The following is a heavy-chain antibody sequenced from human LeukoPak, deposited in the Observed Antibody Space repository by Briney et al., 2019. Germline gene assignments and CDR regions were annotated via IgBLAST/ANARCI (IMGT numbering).Heavy chain of an antibody. CDR2: IQYDGSNK. V-gene: IGHV3-30*02. CDR3: VKDDGWVQYAN. CDR1: GLSFSSYG. D-gene: IGHD5-24*01. Sequence: GGSLRLSCAASGLSFSSYGMHWVRQAPGKGLEWVAFIQYDGSNKFYADSVKGRFIISRDNSKNTVYLQMNSLSAEDAAVYYCVKDDGWVQYANWGQGTLVTVSS. J-gene: IGHJ4*02.